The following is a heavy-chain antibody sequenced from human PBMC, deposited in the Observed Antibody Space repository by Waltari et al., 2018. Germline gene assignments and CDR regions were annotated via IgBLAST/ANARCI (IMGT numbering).Heavy chain of an antibody. V-gene: IGHV5-51*01. D-gene: IGHD3-3*01. Sequence: EVQLVQSGAEVKKPGESLKISCKGSGYSFTSYWIGWLRQVPGKGLEGMGIIYPGDSDTRYSPSFQGQVTISADKSISTAYLQWSSLKASDTAMYYCARSPPTPYDFWSGPMGPYYFDYWGQGTLVTVSS. CDR1: GYSFTSYW. CDR3: ARSPPTPYDFWSGPMGPYYFDY. J-gene: IGHJ4*02. CDR2: IYPGDSDT.